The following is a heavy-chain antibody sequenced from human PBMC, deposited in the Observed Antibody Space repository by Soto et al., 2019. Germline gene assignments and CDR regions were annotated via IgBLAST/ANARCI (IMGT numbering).Heavy chain of an antibody. CDR3: ATAPSIAAAGTPLFDY. J-gene: IGHJ4*02. CDR2: ISSSSSYT. V-gene: IGHV3-11*03. D-gene: IGHD6-13*01. Sequence: GGSLRLSCAASGFSFSDYYMSWIRQAPGKGLEWVSYISSSSSYTNYADSVKGRFTISRDNAKSSLYLQMNSLRAEDTAVYYYATAPSIAAAGTPLFDYWGQGTLVTVSS. CDR1: GFSFSDYY.